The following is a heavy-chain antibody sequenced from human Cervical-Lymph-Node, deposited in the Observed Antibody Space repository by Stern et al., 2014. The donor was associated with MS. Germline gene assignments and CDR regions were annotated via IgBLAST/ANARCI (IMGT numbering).Heavy chain of an antibody. CDR1: GIAFSGYA. V-gene: IGHV3-30*04. CDR2: ISYDGTSI. Sequence: VQLEESGGRVVQPGRSLRLSCAASGIAFSGYAMHWVRQAPGKGLEWVAFISYDGTSIYYTDSVRGRFTISRDNSKTTLYLQLSSLRPEDTAVYYCAGQDQRLVTFDNWGQGTLVTVSS. CDR3: AGQDQRLVTFDN. D-gene: IGHD6-13*01. J-gene: IGHJ4*02.